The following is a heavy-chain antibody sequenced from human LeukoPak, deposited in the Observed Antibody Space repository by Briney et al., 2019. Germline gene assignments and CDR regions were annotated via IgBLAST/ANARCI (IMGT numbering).Heavy chain of an antibody. CDR3: AKLQRGGYDSPSHC. CDR2: IGGSGGTT. Sequence: GGSLRLSCSASGFTFSIYAMNWVRQAPGKGLEWVSSIGGSGGTTYYADSVKGRFTISRDTSKNTLYLQMNSLRGEDTAIYYCAKLQRGGYDSPSHCWGQGTLVTVSS. J-gene: IGHJ4*02. D-gene: IGHD5-12*01. V-gene: IGHV3-23*01. CDR1: GFTFSIYA.